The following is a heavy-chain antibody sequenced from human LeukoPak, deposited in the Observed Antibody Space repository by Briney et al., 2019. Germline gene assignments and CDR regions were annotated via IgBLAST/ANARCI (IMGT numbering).Heavy chain of an antibody. V-gene: IGHV4-59*01. Sequence: SETLSLTCSVSGGSISSYYWSWIRQPPGKGVEWIGYIYKSGSTNYNPSLKSRVTISVDTSKNQFSLKLSSVTAADTAVYYCARGGSYYYFDHWGQETLVTVSS. CDR1: GGSISSYY. CDR3: ARGGSYYYFDH. CDR2: IYKSGST. J-gene: IGHJ4*02. D-gene: IGHD1-26*01.